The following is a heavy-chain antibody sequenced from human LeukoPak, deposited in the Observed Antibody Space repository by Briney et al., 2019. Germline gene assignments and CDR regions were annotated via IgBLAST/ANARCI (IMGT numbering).Heavy chain of an antibody. CDR2: INPKSGGT. V-gene: IGHV1-2*02. CDR1: GYTFINYY. Sequence: ASVTVSCKCSGYTFINYYIHWVRQAPGQGLEWMGLINPKSGGTYFAQNFQGRVTMTRDTAISTAYMELNRLRSDDTAVYYCAREEFLEYLSELTGAFDMWGQGTMVAVSS. CDR3: AREEFLEYLSELTGAFDM. J-gene: IGHJ3*02. D-gene: IGHD3-3*01.